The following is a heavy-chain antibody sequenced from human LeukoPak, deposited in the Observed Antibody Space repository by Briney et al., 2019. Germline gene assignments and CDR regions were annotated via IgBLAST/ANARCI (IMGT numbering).Heavy chain of an antibody. V-gene: IGHV3-30*03. CDR1: TFFFSSYG. CDR3: ARIQYSGYENYYNYYGMDV. Sequence: GGSLRLSCAASTFFFSSYGIHWVRQAPGKGLEWVALISHDESNKYYADSVKGRFTISRDNSKNTLYLQMNSLRPEDTAVYYCARIQYSGYENYYNYYGMDVWGQGTTVTVSS. D-gene: IGHD5-12*01. CDR2: ISHDESNK. J-gene: IGHJ6*02.